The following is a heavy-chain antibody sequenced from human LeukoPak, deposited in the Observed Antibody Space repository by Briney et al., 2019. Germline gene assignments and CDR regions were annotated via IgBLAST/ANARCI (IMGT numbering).Heavy chain of an antibody. J-gene: IGHJ5*02. CDR2: IYYSGST. Sequence: SETLSLTCTVSGDSISSYYWSWIRQPPGKGLEWIGYIYYSGSTNYNPSLKSRVTTSVDTSKNQLSLKLSSVTAADTAVYYCARDGIAAAGTRGDWFDPGGQGTLVTVSS. CDR3: ARDGIAAAGTRGDWFDP. V-gene: IGHV4-59*12. CDR1: GDSISSYY. D-gene: IGHD6-13*01.